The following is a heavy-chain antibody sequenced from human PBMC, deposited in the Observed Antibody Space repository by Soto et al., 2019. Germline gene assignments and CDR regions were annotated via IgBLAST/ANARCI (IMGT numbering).Heavy chain of an antibody. Sequence: SVKVSCKASGGTFSSYTISWVRQAPGQGLEWMGRIIPILGIANYARKFQGRVTITADKSTSTAYMELSSLRSEDTAVYYCAYPVYSNTANTPSFDYWGQGTQVTVSS. V-gene: IGHV1-69*02. CDR2: IIPILGIA. J-gene: IGHJ4*02. D-gene: IGHD5-18*01. CDR1: GGTFSSYT. CDR3: AYPVYSNTANTPSFDY.